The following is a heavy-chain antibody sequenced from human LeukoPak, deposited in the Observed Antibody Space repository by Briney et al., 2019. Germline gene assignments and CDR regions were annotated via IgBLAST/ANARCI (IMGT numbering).Heavy chain of an antibody. CDR1: GGSISSYY. CDR2: IYYSGST. V-gene: IGHV4-59*01. D-gene: IGHD2-15*01. CDR3: ARVGGGNYYYYGMDV. Sequence: LRLSCTVSGGSISSYYWSWIRQPPGKGLEWVGYIYYSGSTNYNPSLKSRVTISVDTSENQFSLKLSSVTAADTAVYFCARVGGGNYYYYGMDVWGQGTTVTVSS. J-gene: IGHJ6*02.